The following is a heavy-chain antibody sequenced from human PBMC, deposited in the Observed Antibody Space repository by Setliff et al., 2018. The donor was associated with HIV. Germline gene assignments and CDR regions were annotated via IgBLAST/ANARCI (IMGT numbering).Heavy chain of an antibody. Sequence: GESLKISCAASGFTSSSYAMSWVRQAPGKGLEWVSAISGSGGSTYYADSVKGRFTISRDNSKNTLYLQMNSLRAEDTAVYYCAKARGGGSYLFDYWGQGTLVTVSS. CDR3: AKARGGGSYLFDY. D-gene: IGHD1-26*01. J-gene: IGHJ4*02. CDR2: ISGSGGST. V-gene: IGHV3-23*01. CDR1: GFTSSSYA.